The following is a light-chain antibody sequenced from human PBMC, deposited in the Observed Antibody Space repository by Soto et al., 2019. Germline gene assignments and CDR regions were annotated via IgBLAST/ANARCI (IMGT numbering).Light chain of an antibody. J-gene: IGLJ2*01. CDR1: SSDVGGYNY. V-gene: IGLV2-11*01. CDR3: CSCGGGYTVV. CDR2: DVS. Sequence: QSVLTQPRSVSGSLGQSVTISCTGTSSDVGGYNYVSWYQPHPGKAPKLMIYDVSKRPSGVPDRFSGSKSCNPAALTISGLQAEDEADYCCCSCGGGYTVVFGGGTKVTVL.